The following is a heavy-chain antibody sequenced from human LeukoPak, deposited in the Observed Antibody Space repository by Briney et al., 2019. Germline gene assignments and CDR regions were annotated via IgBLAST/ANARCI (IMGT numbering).Heavy chain of an antibody. V-gene: IGHV1-69*05. CDR2: IIPIFGTA. J-gene: IGHJ4*02. CDR3: AGGAYYYDSSGYYAS. Sequence: SVKVSCKASGGTFSSYAISWVRQAPGQGLEWMGRIIPIFGTANYAQKFQGRVTITTDESTSTAYMELSSLRSEDTAVYYCAGGAYYYDSSGYYASWGQGTLVTVSS. CDR1: GGTFSSYA. D-gene: IGHD3-22*01.